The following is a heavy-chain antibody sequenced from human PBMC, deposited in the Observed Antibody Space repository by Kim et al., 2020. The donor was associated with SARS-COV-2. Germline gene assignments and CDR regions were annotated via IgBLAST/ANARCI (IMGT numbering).Heavy chain of an antibody. CDR2: IYTSGST. CDR3: ARDVALYSSSGGNWFDP. CDR1: GGSISSYY. J-gene: IGHJ5*02. V-gene: IGHV4-4*07. D-gene: IGHD6-6*01. Sequence: SETLSLTCTVSGGSISSYYWSWIRQPAGKGLEWIGRIYTSGSTNYNPSLKSRVTMSVDTSKNQFSLKLSSVTAADTAVYYCARDVALYSSSGGNWFDPWGQGTLVTVSS.